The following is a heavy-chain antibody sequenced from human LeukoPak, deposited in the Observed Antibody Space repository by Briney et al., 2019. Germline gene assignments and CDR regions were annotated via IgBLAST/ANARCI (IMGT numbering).Heavy chain of an antibody. Sequence: GGSLRLSCAASGFSVTDYYMNWIRQAPGKGLEWISFISSSGSTKYYADSVKGRFTISRDNAKNSLYLQMNSLRAEDTAVYYCAELGITMIGGVWGKGTTVTISS. CDR1: GFSVTDYY. J-gene: IGHJ6*04. V-gene: IGHV3-11*04. D-gene: IGHD3-10*02. CDR2: ISSSGSTK. CDR3: AELGITMIGGV.